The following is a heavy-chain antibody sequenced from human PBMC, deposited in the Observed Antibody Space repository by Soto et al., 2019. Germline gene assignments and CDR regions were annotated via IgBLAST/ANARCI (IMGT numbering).Heavy chain of an antibody. CDR2: IWYDGSNK. CDR1: GLSFSSYG. Sequence: SLRLSCAASGLSFSSYGMHWVRQAPGKGLDWVAVIWYDGSNKYYAESVKGRFTISRDNSKNTLYVQMNSLTVEDTAVYYCARAQYTGSYFDACDVWGQGTMVTVSS. CDR3: ARAQYTGSYFDACDV. D-gene: IGHD1-26*01. V-gene: IGHV3-33*03. J-gene: IGHJ3*01.